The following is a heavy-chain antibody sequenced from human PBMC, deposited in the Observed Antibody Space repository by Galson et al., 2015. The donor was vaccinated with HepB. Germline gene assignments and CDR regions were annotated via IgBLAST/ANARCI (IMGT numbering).Heavy chain of an antibody. D-gene: IGHD3/OR15-3a*01. J-gene: IGHJ4*02. CDR1: GITFRRAW. Sequence: SLRLSCAASGITFRRAWMTWVRQAPGKGLEWVAGISGSGQSTHYADFVKGRFTISRDNSKNTLYLQMTSLRGEDMALYYCTKDREAPYDFLYYFDYWGQGTLVTVSS. CDR3: TKDREAPYDFLYYFDY. CDR2: ISGSGQST. V-gene: IGHV3-23*01.